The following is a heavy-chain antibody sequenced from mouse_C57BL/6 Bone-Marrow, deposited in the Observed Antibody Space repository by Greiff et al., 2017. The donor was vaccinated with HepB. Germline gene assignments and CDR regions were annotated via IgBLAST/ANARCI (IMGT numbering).Heavy chain of an antibody. Sequence: QVQLQQSGAELARPGASVKMSCKASGYTFTSYTMHWVKQRPGQGLEWIGYLNPSSGYTKYNQKFKDKATLTADKSSSTAYMQLSSLTSEDSAVYYCARWGTTVVATNWYFDVWGTGTTVTVSS. J-gene: IGHJ1*03. CDR3: ARWGTTVVATNWYFDV. D-gene: IGHD1-1*01. V-gene: IGHV1-4*01. CDR2: LNPSSGYT. CDR1: GYTFTSYT.